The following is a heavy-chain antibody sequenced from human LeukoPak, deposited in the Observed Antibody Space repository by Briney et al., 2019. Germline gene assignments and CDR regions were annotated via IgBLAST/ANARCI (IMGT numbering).Heavy chain of an antibody. Sequence: SETLSLTCTVSGGSISSGGYYWSWIRQHPGKGLEWIAYIYYTGSTYYNPSLKSRLTISVDTSKNHFSLRLSSMTAADTAVYYCARVPSVVDAFDIWGQGTMVTVSS. CDR3: ARVPSVVDAFDI. CDR2: IYYTGST. V-gene: IGHV4-31*03. J-gene: IGHJ3*02. CDR1: GGSISSGGYY. D-gene: IGHD2-15*01.